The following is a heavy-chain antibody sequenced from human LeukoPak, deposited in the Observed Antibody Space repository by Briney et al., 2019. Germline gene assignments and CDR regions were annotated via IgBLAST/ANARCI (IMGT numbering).Heavy chain of an antibody. J-gene: IGHJ4*02. D-gene: IGHD2-8*02. V-gene: IGHV4-59*01. Sequence: SETLSLTCTVSGGSISSYYWSWIRQPPGKGLEWIGYIYYSGSTNYNPSLKSRVTISVDTSKNQFSLKLSSVTAADTAVYYCAKSQESLVGGFSDSWGPGTPVAVSS. CDR1: GGSISSYY. CDR3: AKSQESLVGGFSDS. CDR2: IYYSGST.